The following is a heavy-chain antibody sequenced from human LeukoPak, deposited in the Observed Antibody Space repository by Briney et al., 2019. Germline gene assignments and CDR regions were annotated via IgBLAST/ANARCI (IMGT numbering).Heavy chain of an antibody. CDR1: GGSFSGYY. Sequence: SETLSLTCAVYGGSFSGYYWSWIRQPPGKGLEWIGEINHSGSTNYNPSLKSRVTISVDTSKNQFSLKLSSVTAADTAVYYCARHESGISGYYSMDYWGQGTLVTVSS. V-gene: IGHV4-34*01. J-gene: IGHJ4*02. CDR3: ARHESGISGYYSMDY. CDR2: INHSGST. D-gene: IGHD3-22*01.